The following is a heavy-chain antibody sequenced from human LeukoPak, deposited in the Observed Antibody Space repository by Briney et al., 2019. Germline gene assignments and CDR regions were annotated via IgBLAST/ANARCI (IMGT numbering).Heavy chain of an antibody. CDR1: GFTFNNYG. CDR2: ISGSGGST. D-gene: IGHD6-13*01. J-gene: IGHJ4*02. V-gene: IGHV3-23*01. CDR3: AKVGPPLAAAGFFDY. Sequence: GGSLRLSCAASGFTFNNYGMSWVRQAPGKGLEWVSAISGSGGSTYYADSVKGRFTISRDNSKNTLYLQMNSLRAEDTAVYYCAKVGPPLAAAGFFDYWGQGTLVTVSS.